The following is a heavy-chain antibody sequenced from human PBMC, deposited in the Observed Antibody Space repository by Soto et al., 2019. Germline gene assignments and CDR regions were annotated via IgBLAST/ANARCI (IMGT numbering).Heavy chain of an antibody. Sequence: QVQLVQSGTEVKKPGSSVKVSCKASGGTFSSYTISWVRQAPGQGLEWMGRIIPILGIANYAQKFQGRVTSTADKSTRPAYMELRSLRSEDTAVYYCARQPYSSGWLLTEYYFDYWGQGTLVTVSS. D-gene: IGHD6-19*01. CDR3: ARQPYSSGWLLTEYYFDY. CDR1: GGTFSSYT. CDR2: IIPILGIA. V-gene: IGHV1-69*02. J-gene: IGHJ4*02.